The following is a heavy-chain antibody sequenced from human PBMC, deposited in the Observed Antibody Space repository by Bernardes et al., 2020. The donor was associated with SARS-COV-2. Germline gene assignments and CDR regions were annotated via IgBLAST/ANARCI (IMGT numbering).Heavy chain of an antibody. CDR1: GFTFRSYA. J-gene: IGHJ4*02. Sequence: VGSLRLSCAASGFTFRSYAMSWVRQAPGQGLEWVSAISGSGGSPYYADSVKGRFTISRDNSKNTLYLQMNSLRAEDTAVYYCAKDPYYDFWSGYYFDYWGQGTLVTVSS. CDR3: AKDPYYDFWSGYYFDY. D-gene: IGHD3-3*01. CDR2: ISGSGGSP. V-gene: IGHV3-23*01.